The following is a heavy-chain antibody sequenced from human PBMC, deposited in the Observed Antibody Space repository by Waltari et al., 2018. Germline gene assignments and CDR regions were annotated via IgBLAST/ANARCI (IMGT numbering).Heavy chain of an antibody. J-gene: IGHJ4*02. CDR1: GFTFSSYD. D-gene: IGHD1-26*01. Sequence: QVQLVESGGGVVQPGRSLRLSCAASGFTFSSYDINWVRQATGQGLGWMGWRNPNSGNTGYEQKFQGRVTITRNTSISTAYMELSSLRSEDTAVYYCARGWGGSYYFDYWGQGTLVTVSS. CDR3: ARGWGGSYYFDY. CDR2: RNPNSGNT. V-gene: IGHV1-8*03.